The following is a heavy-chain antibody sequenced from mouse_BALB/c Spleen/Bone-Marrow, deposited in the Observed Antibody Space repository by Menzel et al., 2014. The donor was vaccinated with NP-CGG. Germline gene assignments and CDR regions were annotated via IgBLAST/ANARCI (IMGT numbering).Heavy chain of an antibody. CDR3: ARRAVDGYFYAMDY. Sequence: QVQLQQPGAELMKPGASVKISCKATGYTFSSYWIEWVKQRPGHGLVWIGEILPGSGSTNYNEKFKGKATFTADTSSNTAYMQLSSLTSEDSAVYYCARRAVDGYFYAMDYWGQGTSVTVSS. CDR2: ILPGSGST. J-gene: IGHJ4*01. CDR1: GYTFSSYW. D-gene: IGHD2-3*01. V-gene: IGHV1-9*01.